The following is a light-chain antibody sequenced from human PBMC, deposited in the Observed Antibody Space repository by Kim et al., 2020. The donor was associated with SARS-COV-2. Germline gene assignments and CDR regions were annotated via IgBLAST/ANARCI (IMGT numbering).Light chain of an antibody. J-gene: IGKJ5*01. CDR1: RGVLYSSNNKSC. CDR2: WAS. CDR3: QQYYGLPLT. Sequence: ATIYCKSSRGVLYSSNNKSCLAWYQQKPGQPPKLLIYWASTRESGVPDRFSGGGSGTDFTLTISSLQAEDVAVYYCQQYYGLPLTFGQGTRLEIK. V-gene: IGKV4-1*01.